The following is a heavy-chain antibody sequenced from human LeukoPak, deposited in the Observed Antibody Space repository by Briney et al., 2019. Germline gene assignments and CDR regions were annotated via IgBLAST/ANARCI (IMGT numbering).Heavy chain of an antibody. CDR3: ARGPREYYYGSGSYPSGYFDY. D-gene: IGHD3-10*01. Sequence: SETLSLTCTVSGGSISSSSYYWGWIRQPPGKGLEWIGSIYYSGSTYYNPSLKSRVTISVDTSKNQFSLKLSSVTAADTAVYYCARGPREYYYGSGSYPSGYFDYWGQGTLVTVSS. J-gene: IGHJ4*02. CDR2: IYYSGST. V-gene: IGHV4-39*01. CDR1: GGSISSSSYY.